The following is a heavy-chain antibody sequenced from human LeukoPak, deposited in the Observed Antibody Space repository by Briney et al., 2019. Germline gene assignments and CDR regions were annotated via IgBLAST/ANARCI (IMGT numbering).Heavy chain of an antibody. J-gene: IGHJ3*02. D-gene: IGHD1-26*01. CDR3: ARYRSYSDAFDI. Sequence: PSETLSLTCTVSGGSISSSSYYWGWIRQPPGKGLEWIGSIHYSGSTYYNPSLKSRVTISVDTSKNQFSLKLSSVTAADTAVYYCARYRSYSDAFDIWGQGTMVTVSS. CDR2: IHYSGST. CDR1: GGSISSSSYY. V-gene: IGHV4-39*07.